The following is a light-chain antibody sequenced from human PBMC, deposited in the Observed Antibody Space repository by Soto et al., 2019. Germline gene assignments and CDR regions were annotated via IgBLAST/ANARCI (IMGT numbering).Light chain of an antibody. J-gene: IGLJ1*01. CDR1: SSDIGAFNY. CDR2: GVT. CDR3: SSYTTAFFYV. Sequence: LAQPASVSGSPGQSITISCTGSSSDIGAFNYVAWYQQHPGKAPKLIIHGVTNRPSGVSSRFSGSKSDYTASLTISGLQAEDEADYYCSSYTTAFFYVFGTGTKVTV. V-gene: IGLV2-14*01.